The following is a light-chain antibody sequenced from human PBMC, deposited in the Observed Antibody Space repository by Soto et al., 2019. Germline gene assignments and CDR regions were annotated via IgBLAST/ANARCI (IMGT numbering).Light chain of an antibody. J-gene: IGKJ5*01. CDR2: DAS. Sequence: EIVLTQSPGTLSLSPGERATLSCRASQSVSSSYLAWYQQKPGQAPRLLIYDASTRATGIPARFSGSGSGTDFTLTISSLEPEDFAVYYCQQRINWPITFGQGTRLEI. CDR1: QSVSSSY. V-gene: IGKV3D-20*02. CDR3: QQRINWPIT.